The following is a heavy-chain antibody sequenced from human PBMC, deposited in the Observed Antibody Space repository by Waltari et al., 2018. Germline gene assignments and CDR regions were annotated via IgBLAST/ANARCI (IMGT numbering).Heavy chain of an antibody. CDR1: GFTFSSYG. CDR3: ARDRGTYYYDSSGLDY. Sequence: QVQLVESGGGVVQPGRSLRLSCAASGFTFSSYGMHWVRQAPGKGLEWVAVRWYDGSNKYYADSVKGRFTISRDNSKNTLYLQMNSLRAEDTAVYYCARDRGTYYYDSSGLDYWGQGTLVTVSS. CDR2: RWYDGSNK. V-gene: IGHV3-33*01. D-gene: IGHD3-22*01. J-gene: IGHJ4*02.